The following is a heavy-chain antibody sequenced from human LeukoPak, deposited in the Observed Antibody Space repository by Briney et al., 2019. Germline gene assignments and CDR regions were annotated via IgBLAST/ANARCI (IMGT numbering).Heavy chain of an antibody. CDR3: ARRARDGFSAELDY. CDR1: GGSISSYY. J-gene: IGHJ4*02. V-gene: IGHV4-59*08. CDR2: IYYSGST. Sequence: SETLSLTCTVSGGSISSYYWSWIRQPPGKGLEWIGYIYYSGSTNYNPSLKSRVTISVDTSKNQFSLKLSSVTAADTAVYYCARRARDGFSAELDYWGRGTLVTVSS. D-gene: IGHD5-24*01.